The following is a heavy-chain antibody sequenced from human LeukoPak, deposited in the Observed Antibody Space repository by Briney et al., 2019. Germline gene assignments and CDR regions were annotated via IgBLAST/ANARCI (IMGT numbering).Heavy chain of an antibody. Sequence: ASVKVSCKASGYTFSNYYIHWVRQAPGQDLEWMGIINPSVGSASYAQKFQDRVTMTSDTSTSTVYMDLSSLRAEDTAVYYCAKALIAVYPFDCWGQGTLVTVSS. J-gene: IGHJ4*02. CDR1: GYTFSNYY. V-gene: IGHV1-46*01. D-gene: IGHD6-19*01. CDR3: AKALIAVYPFDC. CDR2: INPSVGSA.